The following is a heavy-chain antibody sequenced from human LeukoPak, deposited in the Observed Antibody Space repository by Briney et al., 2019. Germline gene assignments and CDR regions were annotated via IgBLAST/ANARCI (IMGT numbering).Heavy chain of an antibody. CDR1: GYTFTSYG. V-gene: IGHV1-18*01. CDR3: ARHVSRLFIVGATTDDAFDI. CDR2: ISAYNGNT. D-gene: IGHD1-26*01. Sequence: ASVKVSCKASGYTFTSYGISWVRQAPGQGLEWMGWISAYNGNTNYAQKLQGRVTMTTDTSTSTAYMELRSLRSDDTAVYYCARHVSRLFIVGATTDDAFDIWGQGTMVTVSS. J-gene: IGHJ3*02.